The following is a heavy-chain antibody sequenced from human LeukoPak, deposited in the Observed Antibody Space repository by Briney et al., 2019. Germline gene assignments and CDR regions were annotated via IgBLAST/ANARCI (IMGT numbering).Heavy chain of an antibody. CDR1: GGSIGSSSYY. CDR3: ARDHIYCSSTSCYMSLDY. J-gene: IGHJ4*02. V-gene: IGHV4-39*07. D-gene: IGHD2-2*02. Sequence: SETLSLTCTVSGGSIGSSSYYWGWIRQPPGKGLEWIGSIYYSGSTYYNPSLKSRVTISVDTSKNQFSLKLSSVTAADTAVYYCARDHIYCSSTSCYMSLDYWGQGTLVTVSS. CDR2: IYYSGST.